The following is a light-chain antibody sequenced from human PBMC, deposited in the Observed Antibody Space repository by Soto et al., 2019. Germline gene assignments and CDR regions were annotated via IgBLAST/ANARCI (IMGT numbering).Light chain of an antibody. Sequence: QPVLTQPPSASGSPGQSVTISCTGTSSDVGGYNYVSWYQQHPGKAPKLMIYEVSKRPSGVPDRFSGSKSGNTASLTVSGLQAEDEADYYCSSYAGSNKLWVFGGGTKLTVL. CDR1: SSDVGGYNY. V-gene: IGLV2-8*01. CDR3: SSYAGSNKLWV. CDR2: EVS. J-gene: IGLJ3*02.